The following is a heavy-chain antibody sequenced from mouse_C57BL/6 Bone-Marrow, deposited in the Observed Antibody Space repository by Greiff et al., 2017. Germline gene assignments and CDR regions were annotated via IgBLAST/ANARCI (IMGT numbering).Heavy chain of an antibody. V-gene: IGHV5-17*01. CDR3: ARDYYGSSPPFAY. CDR2: ISSGSSTI. Sequence: EVQLVESGGGLVKPGGSLKLSCAASGFTFSDYGMHWVRQAPEKGLEWVAYISSGSSTIYYADTVKGRFTISRDDAKNTLFLQMTSLRSEDTAMYYCARDYYGSSPPFAYGGQGTLVTVSA. D-gene: IGHD1-1*01. CDR1: GFTFSDYG. J-gene: IGHJ3*01.